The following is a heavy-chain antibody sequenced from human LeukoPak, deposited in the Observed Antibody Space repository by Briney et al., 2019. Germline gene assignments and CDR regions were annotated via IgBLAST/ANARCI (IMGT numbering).Heavy chain of an antibody. D-gene: IGHD3-10*01. V-gene: IGHV4-59*01. J-gene: IGHJ6*03. CDR1: GVSISSYS. Sequence: SETLSLTCTVSGVSISSYSWSWIRQPPGKGLEWIGYIYYSGSANYNPSLKSRVTMSVDTSKNQFSLKLGSVTAADTAVYYCARGGSGSSRYYYYMDVWGKGTTVTVSS. CDR2: IYYSGSA. CDR3: ARGGSGSSRYYYYMDV.